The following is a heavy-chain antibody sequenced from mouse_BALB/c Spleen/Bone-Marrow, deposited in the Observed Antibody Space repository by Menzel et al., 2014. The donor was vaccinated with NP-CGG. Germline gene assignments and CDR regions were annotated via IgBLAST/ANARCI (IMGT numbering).Heavy chain of an antibody. D-gene: IGHD2-3*01. Sequence: QVHLQQSGAELARPGASVKLSCKASGYTFTSYWMQWVKQRPGQGLEWIGAIYPGDGDTRYTQKFKGKATLTADKSSSTAYMQLSSLASEDSAVYYCARWRYYFDYWGQGTTLTVSS. CDR2: IYPGDGDT. V-gene: IGHV1-87*01. CDR3: ARWRYYFDY. J-gene: IGHJ2*01. CDR1: GYTFTSYW.